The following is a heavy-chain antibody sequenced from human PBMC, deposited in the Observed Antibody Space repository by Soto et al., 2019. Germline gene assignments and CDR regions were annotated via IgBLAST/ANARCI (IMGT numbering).Heavy chain of an antibody. CDR1: GFTFSSYS. J-gene: IGHJ4*02. CDR3: ARPDRPGYSYGFDY. CDR2: ISSSSSYI. D-gene: IGHD5-18*01. V-gene: IGHV3-21*01. Sequence: PGGSLRLSCAASGFTFSSYSMNWVRQAPGKGLEWVSSISSSSSYIYYADSVKGRFTISRDNAKNSLYLQMNSLRAEDTAVYYCARPDRPGYSYGFDYWGQGTLVTVSS.